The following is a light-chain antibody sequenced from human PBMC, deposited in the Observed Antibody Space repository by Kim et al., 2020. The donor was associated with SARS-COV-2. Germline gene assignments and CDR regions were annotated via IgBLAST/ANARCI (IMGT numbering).Light chain of an antibody. CDR1: SLRSYY. CDR3: NSGDSSGNHPV. V-gene: IGLV3-19*01. CDR2: GKN. Sequence: SSELTQDPAVSVALGQTVRITCQGDSLRSYYASWYQQKPGQAPVLVIYGKNNRPSGIPDRFSGSSSGNTASLTITGAQAEDEADFYCNSGDSSGNHPVFG. J-gene: IGLJ3*02.